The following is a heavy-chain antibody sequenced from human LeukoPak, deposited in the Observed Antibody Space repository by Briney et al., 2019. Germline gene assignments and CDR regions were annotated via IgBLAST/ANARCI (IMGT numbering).Heavy chain of an antibody. J-gene: IGHJ4*02. CDR2: INHSGST. D-gene: IGHD1-26*01. CDR1: GGSFSGYY. V-gene: IGHV4-34*01. Sequence: SETLSLTCAVYGGSFSGYYWSWIRQPPGKGLEWIGEINHSGSTNYNPSLKSRVTISVDTSKNQFSLKLSSVTAADTAVYYCARQGRMAPRRTGYSGSYWSTPSQYYFDYWGQGTLVTVSS. CDR3: ARQGRMAPRRTGYSGSYWSTPSQYYFDY.